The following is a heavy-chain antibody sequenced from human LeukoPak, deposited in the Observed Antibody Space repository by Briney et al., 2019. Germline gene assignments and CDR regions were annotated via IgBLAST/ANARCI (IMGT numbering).Heavy chain of an antibody. CDR2: INWNGGST. D-gene: IGHD5-18*01. V-gene: IGHV3-20*04. Sequence: GGSLRLSCAASGFTFDDYGMSWVRQAPGKGLEWVSGINWNGGSTGYADSVKGRFTISRDNAKNSLYLQMNSLRAEDTAVYYCAGGYSYVRRGDYWGQGTLVTVSS. CDR3: AGGYSYVRRGDY. CDR1: GFTFDDYG. J-gene: IGHJ4*02.